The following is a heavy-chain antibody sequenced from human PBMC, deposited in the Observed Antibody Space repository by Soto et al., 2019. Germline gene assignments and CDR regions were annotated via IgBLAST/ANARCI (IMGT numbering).Heavy chain of an antibody. J-gene: IGHJ6*02. CDR1: GFTVSSNY. CDR2: IYSGGST. CDR3: AKEDYYYYYGMDV. Sequence: EVQLVESGGGLIQPGGSLRLSCAASGFTVSSNYMSWVRQAPGKGLEWVSDIYSGGSTYYADSVKGRFTISRDNSKNTLYLQMNSLRAEDTAVYYCAKEDYYYYYGMDVWGQGTTVTVSS. V-gene: IGHV3-53*01.